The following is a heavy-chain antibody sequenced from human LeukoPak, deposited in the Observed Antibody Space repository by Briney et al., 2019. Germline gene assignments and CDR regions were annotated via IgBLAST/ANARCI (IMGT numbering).Heavy chain of an antibody. D-gene: IGHD5/OR15-5a*01. CDR3: ATSSSVTHTRDP. J-gene: IGHJ5*02. CDR1: GYGFSDVY. Sequence: ALVKVSCKASGYGFSDVYFNWVRQAPGQGLEWMGRINPHSGATNYAQRFQGRVSMDASIDTAYMELSRLTSDDTAVYYCATSSSVTHTRDPWGQGTLVTVSS. CDR2: INPHSGAT. V-gene: IGHV1-2*06.